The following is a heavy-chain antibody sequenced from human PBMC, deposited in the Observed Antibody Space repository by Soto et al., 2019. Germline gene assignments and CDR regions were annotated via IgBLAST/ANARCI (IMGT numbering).Heavy chain of an antibody. CDR2: VRGDNGHT. CDR1: GYTFTTHG. J-gene: IGHJ5*02. V-gene: IGHV1-18*01. CDR3: ARDLGYSRSGTCYREWFEP. Sequence: QVQLVQSGAEVKKPGASVKVSCKASGYTFTTHGISWVRQVPGQGLEWMGWVRGDNGHTNYAQSLQGRVTMTTDTSTNTAYMEMRSLRSDDTAVYYCARDLGYSRSGTCYREWFEPWGQGTLVTVSS. D-gene: IGHD1-26*01.